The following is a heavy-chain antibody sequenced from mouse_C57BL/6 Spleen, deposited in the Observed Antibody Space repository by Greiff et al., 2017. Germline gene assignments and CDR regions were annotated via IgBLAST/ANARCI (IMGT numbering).Heavy chain of an antibody. D-gene: IGHD1-1*01. Sequence: QVQLQQSGAELVRPGASVKLSCKASGYTFTDYYINWVKQRPGQGLEWIARIYPGSGNTYYNEKLKGKATLTAEKSSSTAYMQLSSLTSEDSAVYFCARRYYGSTYAMDYWGQGTSVTVSS. CDR3: ARRYYGSTYAMDY. J-gene: IGHJ4*01. CDR2: IYPGSGNT. CDR1: GYTFTDYY. V-gene: IGHV1-76*01.